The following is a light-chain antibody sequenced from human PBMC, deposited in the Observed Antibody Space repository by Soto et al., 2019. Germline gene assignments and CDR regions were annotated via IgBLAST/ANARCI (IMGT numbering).Light chain of an antibody. CDR2: GNS. Sequence: QLVLTQPPSVSGAPGQRVTISCTGSSSNIGAGYDVQWYQQLPGTAPKLLIYGNSNRPTWVPDRFSGAKSGTSASLAITGLQAEYEADYYCQSYDSSLSGPGVFGGGTKLTVL. V-gene: IGLV1-40*01. CDR1: SSNIGAGYD. J-gene: IGLJ3*02. CDR3: QSYDSSLSGPGV.